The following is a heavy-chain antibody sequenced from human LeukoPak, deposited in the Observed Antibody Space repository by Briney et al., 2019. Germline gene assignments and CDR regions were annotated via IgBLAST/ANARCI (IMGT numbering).Heavy chain of an antibody. CDR3: ARTGTSWFDS. CDR1: GGSISNVNYY. V-gene: IGHV4-39*01. Sequence: PSETLSLTCTVSGGSISNVNYYWGWIRQPPGKGLAWIGSIYYSGSAYYNPSLKSRVTISRDTSKNKFFLNLNSVTAADTALYYCARTGTSWFDSWGQGTLVTASS. D-gene: IGHD1-14*01. J-gene: IGHJ5*01. CDR2: IYYSGSA.